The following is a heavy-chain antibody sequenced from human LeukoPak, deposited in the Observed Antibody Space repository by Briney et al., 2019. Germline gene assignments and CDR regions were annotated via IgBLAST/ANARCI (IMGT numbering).Heavy chain of an antibody. CDR1: GYTFTSYW. J-gene: IGHJ3*01. Sequence: GESLKISCKASGYTFTSYWIGWVRQMHGKGLKWMGIIYPDDSETKYSPSFQGQVTISADKSVTTAYLQWSSLKASHTAMYYCAKRDSSKTTCYSMGDAFDVWGQGTMVTVSS. D-gene: IGHD2-21*02. V-gene: IGHV5-51*01. CDR2: IYPDDSET. CDR3: AKRDSSKTTCYSMGDAFDV.